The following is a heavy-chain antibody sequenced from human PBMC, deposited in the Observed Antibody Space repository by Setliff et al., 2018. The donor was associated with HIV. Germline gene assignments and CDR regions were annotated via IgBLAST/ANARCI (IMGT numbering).Heavy chain of an antibody. Sequence: SETLSLTCAVSGYSISSGYYWGWIRQPPGKGLEWIGSIYHSGSTYYNPSLKSRVTISVDTSKNQFSLNLSSVTAADTAVYYCAQEERDAYNYWFDPWGQGTLVTVS. CDR1: GYSISSGYY. V-gene: IGHV4-38-2*01. CDR3: AQEERDAYNYWFDP. CDR2: IYHSGST. D-gene: IGHD1-1*01. J-gene: IGHJ5*02.